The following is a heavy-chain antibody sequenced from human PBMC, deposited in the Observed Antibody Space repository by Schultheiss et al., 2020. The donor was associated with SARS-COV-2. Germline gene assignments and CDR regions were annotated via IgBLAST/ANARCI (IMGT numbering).Heavy chain of an antibody. CDR3: ARSGYSSGYRAFDI. D-gene: IGHD6-19*01. V-gene: IGHV4-34*01. J-gene: IGHJ3*02. CDR1: GGSFSGYY. CDR2: INHSGST. Sequence: SETLSLTCAVYGGSFSGYYWSWIRQPPGKGLEWIGEINHSGSTNYNPSLKSRVTISVDTSKNQFSLKLSSVTAADTAVYYCARSGYSSGYRAFDIWGQGTMVTVAS.